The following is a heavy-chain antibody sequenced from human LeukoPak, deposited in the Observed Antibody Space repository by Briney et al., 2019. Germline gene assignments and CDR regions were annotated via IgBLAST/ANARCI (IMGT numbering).Heavy chain of an antibody. CDR2: MYLSGTT. Sequence: TSETLSLTCTVSGDSINSLDLWSWVRQPPGKGLEWIGEMYLSGTTHSNPSVKSRVTISVDKSKNQFSLKLSSVTAADTAVYYCASTPRGYSGYDYAYYGMDVWGQGTTVTASS. V-gene: IGHV4-4*02. CDR3: ASTPRGYSGYDYAYYGMDV. D-gene: IGHD5-12*01. CDR1: GDSINSLDL. J-gene: IGHJ6*02.